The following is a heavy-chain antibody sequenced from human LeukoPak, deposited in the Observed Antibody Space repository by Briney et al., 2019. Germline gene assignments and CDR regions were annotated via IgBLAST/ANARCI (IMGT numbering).Heavy chain of an antibody. Sequence: GSLRLSCAASGFTFSDYYMSWIRQPPGKGLEWIGEINHSGSTNYNPSLKSRVTISVDTSKNQFSLKLSSVTAADTAVYYCARGGVTIFWAHYYYMDVWGKGTTVTVSS. CDR1: GFTFSDYY. J-gene: IGHJ6*03. V-gene: IGHV4-34*01. D-gene: IGHD3-9*01. CDR2: INHSGST. CDR3: ARGGVTIFWAHYYYMDV.